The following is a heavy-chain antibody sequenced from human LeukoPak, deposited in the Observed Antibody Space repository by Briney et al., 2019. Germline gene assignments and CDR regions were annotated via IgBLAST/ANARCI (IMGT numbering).Heavy chain of an antibody. CDR2: IITIFGTA. V-gene: IGHV1-69*13. J-gene: IGHJ6*04. CDR3: ARERYCSSTSCQTYYYYGMDV. CDR1: GGTFSSYA. Sequence: WASVKVSCTASGGTFSSYAISWVRQPPGQGLEWMGGIITIFGTANYAQKFQGRVTITADESKSTAYMELSSQRSEDTAVYYCARERYCSSTSCQTYYYYGMDVWGKGTTVTVSS. D-gene: IGHD2-2*01.